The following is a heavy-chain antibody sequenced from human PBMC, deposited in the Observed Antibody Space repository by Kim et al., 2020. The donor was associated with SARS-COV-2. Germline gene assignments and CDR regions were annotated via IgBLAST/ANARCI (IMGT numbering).Heavy chain of an antibody. CDR3: ARELGYYDSSGYYPNFDY. Sequence: ASVKVSCKASGYTFTSYGISWVRQAPGQGLEWMGWISAYNGNTNYAQKLQGRVTMTTNTSTSTAYMELRSLRSDDTAVYYCARELGYYDSSGYYPNFDYWGQGTLVTVSS. CDR1: GYTFTSYG. D-gene: IGHD3-22*01. J-gene: IGHJ4*02. V-gene: IGHV1-18*01. CDR2: ISAYNGNT.